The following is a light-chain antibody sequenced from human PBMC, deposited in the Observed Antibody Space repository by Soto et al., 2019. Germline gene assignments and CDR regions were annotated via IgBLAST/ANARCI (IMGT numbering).Light chain of an antibody. CDR1: SSDIGLYNY. Sequence: QSVLSQPASMSGSPGQSITIPCTGASSDIGLYNYVSWYQHHPGKAPKLLISEVNIRPSELSDRFSASKAGNTASLTISGLQPEDEAYYYCSCLSTTSTPIVFGTGTKLTVL. J-gene: IGLJ1*01. CDR3: SCLSTTSTPIV. CDR2: EVN. V-gene: IGLV2-14*01.